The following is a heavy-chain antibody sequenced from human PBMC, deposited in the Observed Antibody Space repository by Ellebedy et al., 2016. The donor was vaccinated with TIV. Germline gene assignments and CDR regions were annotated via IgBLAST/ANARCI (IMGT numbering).Heavy chain of an antibody. D-gene: IGHD4-11*01. V-gene: IGHV3-7*01. CDR3: ARAIYSASHL. CDR1: GFTLNNYW. J-gene: IGHJ2*01. CDR2: INEDGTKK. Sequence: GGSLRLSCTASGFTLNNYWMTWVRQAPGKGLEWVANINEDGTKKHYVDSVKGRFTISRDNAGNSLYLQMNSLGAEDTAVYYCARAIYSASHLWGRGTLVTVSS.